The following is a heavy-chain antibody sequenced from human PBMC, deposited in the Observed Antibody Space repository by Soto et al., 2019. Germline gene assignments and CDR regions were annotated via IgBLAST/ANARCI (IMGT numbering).Heavy chain of an antibody. J-gene: IGHJ6*02. CDR1: GYTFSGYY. V-gene: IGHV1-2*04. D-gene: IGHD2-2*01. Sequence: ASVKVSCKASGYTFSGYYIHWVRQAPGQGLEWMGWINPNSGGTNYAQKFQGWVTMTRDTSISTAYMELSRLRSDDTAVYYCARTHCISTSCYSPYYYYGMDVWGQGTTDTVSS. CDR3: ARTHCISTSCYSPYYYYGMDV. CDR2: INPNSGGT.